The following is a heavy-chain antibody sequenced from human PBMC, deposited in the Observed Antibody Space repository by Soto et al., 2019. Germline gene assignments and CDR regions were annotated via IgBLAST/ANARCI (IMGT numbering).Heavy chain of an antibody. J-gene: IGHJ6*03. D-gene: IGHD2-21*01. CDR2: INHLGSI. V-gene: IGHV4-34*01. CDR1: GGCITQYF. Sequence: SLARVVAGGCITQYFSYYIQQPPGMALEWIGEINHLGSINYNPSLKSRVTMSVDTSKNQFSLTLNSVTAADTATYYCARGGISHWAYFYYMDVWDRGTTVTVSS. CDR3: ARGGISHWAYFYYMDV.